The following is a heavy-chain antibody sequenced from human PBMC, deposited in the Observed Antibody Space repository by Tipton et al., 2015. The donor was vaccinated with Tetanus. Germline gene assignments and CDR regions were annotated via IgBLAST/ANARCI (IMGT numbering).Heavy chain of an antibody. Sequence: TLSLTCAVYGGSFSNYYWNWIRQTPGKGLEWIGTINHSGNTYYNPSLKSRVTISVDTSKNQISLRLRSVTAADTAVFYCAGLYYYDSASYPLYWGQGTLVTVSS. CDR3: AGLYYYDSASYPLY. J-gene: IGHJ4*02. CDR1: GGSFSNYY. V-gene: IGHV4-34*01. D-gene: IGHD3-10*01. CDR2: INHSGNT.